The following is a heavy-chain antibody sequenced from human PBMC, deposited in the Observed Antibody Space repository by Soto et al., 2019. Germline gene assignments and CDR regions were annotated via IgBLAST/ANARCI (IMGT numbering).Heavy chain of an antibody. Sequence: GGSLRLSCAASEFTFSSYAMSWVRQAPGKGLEWVSAISGSGGSTYYADSVKGRFTISRDNSKNTLYLQMNSLRAEDTAVYYCAKIYSSGWYAFDYWGQGTLVTVSS. D-gene: IGHD6-19*01. CDR2: ISGSGGST. CDR1: EFTFSSYA. V-gene: IGHV3-23*01. J-gene: IGHJ4*02. CDR3: AKIYSSGWYAFDY.